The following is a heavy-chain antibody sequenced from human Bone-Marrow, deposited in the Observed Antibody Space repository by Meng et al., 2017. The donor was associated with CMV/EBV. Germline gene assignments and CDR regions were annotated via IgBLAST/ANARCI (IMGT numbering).Heavy chain of an antibody. D-gene: IGHD2-2*01. V-gene: IGHV3-21*01. CDR3: ARGYCSSTSCYFWVDV. J-gene: IGHJ6*02. CDR2: ISSSSSYI. Sequence: GESLKISCAASGFTFSSYSMNWVRQAPGKGLEWVSSISSSSSYIYYADSVKGRFTISRDNAKNSLYLQMNSLRAEDTAVYYCARGYCSSTSCYFWVDVWGQGTTVTASS. CDR1: GFTFSSYS.